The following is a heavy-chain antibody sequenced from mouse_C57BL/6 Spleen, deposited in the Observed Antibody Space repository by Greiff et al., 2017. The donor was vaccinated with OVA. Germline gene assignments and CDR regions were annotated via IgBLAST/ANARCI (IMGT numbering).Heavy chain of an antibody. CDR1: GYTFTSYW. Sequence: QVQLQQPGAELVKPGASVKLSCKASGYTFTSYWMQWVKQRPGQGLEWIGEIGPSDSYTNYNQKFKGKATLTVDTSSSTAYMQLSSLTSEDSAVYYCARKDGAYWGQGTLVTVSA. CDR3: ARKDGAY. J-gene: IGHJ3*01. CDR2: IGPSDSYT. D-gene: IGHD2-3*01. V-gene: IGHV1-50*01.